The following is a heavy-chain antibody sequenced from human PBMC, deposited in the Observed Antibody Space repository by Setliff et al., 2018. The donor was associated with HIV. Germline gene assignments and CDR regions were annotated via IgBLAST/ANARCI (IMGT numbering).Heavy chain of an antibody. Sequence: PSETLSLTCAVFGGSFGGYYWSWIRQPPGKGLEWIGEINHSGSTDYNPSLKSRVTISVDTSKNQFSLNLSSVTAADTAVYYCARCYYNFWSGYPLDYMDVWGKGTTVTVSS. V-gene: IGHV4-34*01. CDR3: ARCYYNFWSGYPLDYMDV. J-gene: IGHJ6*03. D-gene: IGHD3-3*01. CDR2: INHSGST. CDR1: GGSFGGYY.